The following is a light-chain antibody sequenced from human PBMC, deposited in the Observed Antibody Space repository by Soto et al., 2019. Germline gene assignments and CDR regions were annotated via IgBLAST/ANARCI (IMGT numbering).Light chain of an antibody. V-gene: IGKV3-20*01. Sequence: EIVLTQSPGALSLSPGQRATLSCRAGQSVSSNSSAWYQQKPGQAPRLLIYGASNRAIGISDRFSGSRSGTDFTLTISRLEPEDSAVYYCHQYGDSPFTFGPGTKVEI. CDR2: GAS. CDR1: QSVSSNS. J-gene: IGKJ3*01. CDR3: HQYGDSPFT.